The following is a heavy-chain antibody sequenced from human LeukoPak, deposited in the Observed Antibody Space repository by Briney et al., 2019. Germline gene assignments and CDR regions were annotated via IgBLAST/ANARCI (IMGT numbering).Heavy chain of an antibody. CDR1: GGSISSGGYY. Sequence: SETLSLTCTVSGGSISSGGYYWSRIRQHPGKGLEWIGYIYYSGSTYYNPSLKSRVTISVDTSKNQFSLKLSSVTAADTAVYYCARGEAAPLVYWGQGTLVTVSS. V-gene: IGHV4-31*03. CDR2: IYYSGST. CDR3: ARGEAAPLVY. D-gene: IGHD6-6*01. J-gene: IGHJ4*02.